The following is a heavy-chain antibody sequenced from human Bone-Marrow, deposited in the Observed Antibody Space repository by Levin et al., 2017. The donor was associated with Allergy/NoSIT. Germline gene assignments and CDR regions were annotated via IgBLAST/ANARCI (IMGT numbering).Heavy chain of an antibody. V-gene: IGHV3-64D*06. CDR1: GFTFSRYE. J-gene: IGHJ6*03. CDR3: VKVADNYKYYMDV. D-gene: IGHD3-10*01. Sequence: GESLKISCSASGFTFSRYEMHWVRQAPGKGLEYVSAITGNGGTTYYADSVKGRFTISRDNSRNTLYLQMTSLRAEDTAMYYCVKVADNYKYYMDVWGKGTTVTDSS. CDR2: ITGNGGTT.